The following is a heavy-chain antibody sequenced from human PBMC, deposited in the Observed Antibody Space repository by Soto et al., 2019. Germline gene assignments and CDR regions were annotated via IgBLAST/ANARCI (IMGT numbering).Heavy chain of an antibody. Sequence: QVQLQESGPGLVKASETLSLTCSVSGASVNSASHYWIWIRQPPGKGLEWIGFMFYGGSTRYNPSLKSRVTISEDTPKNQFSLRLTSVTAADTAVYFCANSFGSGWESIGDWGQGTLVTVSS. D-gene: IGHD6-25*01. V-gene: IGHV4-61*01. CDR3: ANSFGSGWESIGD. CDR1: GASVNSASHY. CDR2: MFYGGST. J-gene: IGHJ4*02.